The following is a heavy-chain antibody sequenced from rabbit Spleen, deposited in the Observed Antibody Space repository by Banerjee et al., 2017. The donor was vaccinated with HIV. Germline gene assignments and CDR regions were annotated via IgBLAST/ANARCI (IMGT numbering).Heavy chain of an antibody. V-gene: IGHV1S45*01. CDR2: IGTGSGST. J-gene: IGHJ4*01. CDR1: GVSFNDKDV. CDR3: ARDMGGSGGYNM. D-gene: IGHD1-1*01. Sequence: QEQLMESGGGLVQPGGSLALTCKASGVSFNDKDVMCWVRQAPGKGLEWIGCIGTGSGSTWYASWVNGRFTISKTSSTTVTLQMTSLTAADTATYFCARDMGGSGGYNMWGPGTLVTVS.